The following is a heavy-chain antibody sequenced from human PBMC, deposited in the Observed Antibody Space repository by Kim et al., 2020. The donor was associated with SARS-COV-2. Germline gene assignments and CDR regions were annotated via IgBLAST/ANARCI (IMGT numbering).Heavy chain of an antibody. D-gene: IGHD4-4*01. CDR3: ARDGLNTGLY. CDR2: IYTSGNT. V-gene: IGHV4-4*07. CDR1: GGSISSYY. J-gene: IGHJ4*02. Sequence: SETLSLTCTVSGGSISSYYWGWIRQPAGKGLEWIGRIYTSGNTNYNPSLKSRVTMSVDMSKNQFSLKLSSVTAADTALYYCARDGLNTGLYWGQGTLVTVSS.